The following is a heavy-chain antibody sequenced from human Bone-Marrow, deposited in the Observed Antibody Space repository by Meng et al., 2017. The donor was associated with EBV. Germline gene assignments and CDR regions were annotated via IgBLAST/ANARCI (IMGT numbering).Heavy chain of an antibody. D-gene: IGHD6-13*01. Sequence: QVLLGQSGAEVKKPGASLKVSCKASGYTLTSYVSSWVRHAPGQGLECMGWISAYNGNTNYAQKLQGRVTMTTDTSTSTAYMELRSLRSDDTAVYYCARAGPATAAGTPSRYWGQGTLVTVSS. CDR1: GYTLTSYV. CDR3: ARAGPATAAGTPSRY. CDR2: ISAYNGNT. V-gene: IGHV1-18*01. J-gene: IGHJ4*02.